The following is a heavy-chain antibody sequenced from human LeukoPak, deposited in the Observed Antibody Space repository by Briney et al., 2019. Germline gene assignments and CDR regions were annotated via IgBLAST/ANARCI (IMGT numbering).Heavy chain of an antibody. Sequence: ASVKVSCKASGYTFTGYYMHWVQLGPAPGLGLMGMISAYNGNTNYAQKLQGRVTMTTDTSTSTAYMELRSLRSDDTAVYYCARDRGLRYFNWFNYYGMDVWGQGTTVTVSS. D-gene: IGHD3-9*01. J-gene: IGHJ6*02. CDR3: ARDRGLRYFNWFNYYGMDV. CDR2: ISAYNGNT. CDR1: GYTFTGYY. V-gene: IGHV1-18*04.